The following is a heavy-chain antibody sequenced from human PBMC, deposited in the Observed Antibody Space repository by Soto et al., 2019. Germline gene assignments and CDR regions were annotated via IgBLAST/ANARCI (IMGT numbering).Heavy chain of an antibody. CDR2: IYPGDSDT. Sequence: GESLKISCTVYADSLSTYWIGWVRQMPGKGLEWMGVIYPGDSDTRYSPSFEGQVSISADKSTSTAYLQWDSLKASDTAIYYCARPLTEINYGDKAPNDAFDIWGQGTMVTVSS. V-gene: IGHV5-51*01. D-gene: IGHD2-21*01. CDR1: ADSLSTYW. CDR3: ARPLTEINYGDKAPNDAFDI. J-gene: IGHJ3*02.